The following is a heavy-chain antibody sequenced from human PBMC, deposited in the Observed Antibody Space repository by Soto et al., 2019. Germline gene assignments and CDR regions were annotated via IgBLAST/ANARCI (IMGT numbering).Heavy chain of an antibody. Sequence: SETLSLTCAVSGYVITNGYHWGWIRQPPGKELEWIGTISHSGGTYYNPSLKSRVTISIDTAKNHLSLILSSVTAADMATYYCTRIYCTTTSCFINGMDVWGQGTTVTVSS. CDR1: GYVITNGYH. J-gene: IGHJ6*02. D-gene: IGHD2-2*01. V-gene: IGHV4-38-2*01. CDR3: TRIYCTTTSCFINGMDV. CDR2: ISHSGGT.